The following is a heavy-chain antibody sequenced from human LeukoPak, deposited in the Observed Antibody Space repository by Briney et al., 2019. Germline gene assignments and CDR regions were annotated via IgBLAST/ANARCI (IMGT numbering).Heavy chain of an antibody. V-gene: IGHV1-46*01. D-gene: IGHD1-1*01. CDR1: GYTFTSYY. Sequence: GASVKVSCKASGYTFTSYYMHWVRQAPGQGLEWMGIINPSGGSTSYAQKFQGRVTMTRDTSTSTAYMELSSLRSEDTAVYYCARERPNWNPMPNYYGMDVWGQGTTVTVSS. CDR2: INPSGGST. CDR3: ARERPNWNPMPNYYGMDV. J-gene: IGHJ6*02.